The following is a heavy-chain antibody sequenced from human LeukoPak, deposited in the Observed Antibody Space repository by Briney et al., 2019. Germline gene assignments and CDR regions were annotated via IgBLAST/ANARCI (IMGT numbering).Heavy chain of an antibody. Sequence: GGSLRLSCAASGFTFGSYWMHWVRQAPGKGLVWVSHINSDGSTTNYADSVKGRFTISRDNAKNTLYLQMNSLRAEDTAVYYCARGIGSGWYLDWGQGTLVTVSS. J-gene: IGHJ4*02. CDR1: GFTFGSYW. CDR3: ARGIGSGWYLD. D-gene: IGHD6-19*01. CDR2: INSDGSTT. V-gene: IGHV3-74*01.